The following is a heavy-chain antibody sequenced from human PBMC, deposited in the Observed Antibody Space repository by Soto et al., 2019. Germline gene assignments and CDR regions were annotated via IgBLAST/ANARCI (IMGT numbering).Heavy chain of an antibody. V-gene: IGHV4-59*08. CDR1: SGSISSFY. D-gene: IGHD4-17*01. CDR2: IYYTGST. Sequence: QVQLQESGPGLVKPSETLSLTCTVSSGSISSFYWGWIRQPPGKGLEWIGYIYYTGSTTYNPSLKSRVAISVDTSKNHFSLNLSSVTAADTAMYYCARLGACGDYMGLIDYWGQGALVTVSS. CDR3: ARLGACGDYMGLIDY. J-gene: IGHJ4*02.